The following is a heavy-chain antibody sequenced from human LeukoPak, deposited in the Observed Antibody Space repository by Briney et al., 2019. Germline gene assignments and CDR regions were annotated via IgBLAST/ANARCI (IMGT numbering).Heavy chain of an antibody. CDR3: TRAAYQQWLFFDY. Sequence: GGSLRLSCSVSGFTFSTYVMHWVRQAPGKGLEGVGFIRSKAYGRTTEYAASVKGRFTISRDDSKSIAYLQMNSLKTEDTAVYYCTRAAYQQWLFFDYWGQGTLVTVSS. CDR1: GFTFSTYV. D-gene: IGHD6-19*01. CDR2: IRSKAYGRTT. J-gene: IGHJ4*02. V-gene: IGHV3-49*04.